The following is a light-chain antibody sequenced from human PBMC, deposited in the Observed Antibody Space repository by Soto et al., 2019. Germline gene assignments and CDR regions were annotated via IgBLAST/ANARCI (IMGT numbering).Light chain of an antibody. CDR1: SSDVGGYNY. CDR3: SSYTSSGTVV. J-gene: IGLJ2*01. Sequence: QSALTQPASVSGSPGQSITISCTGTSSDVGGYNYVCWYQQHPGKAPKLIIYEVTNRPSGVSNRFSGSKSGNTASLNISGLLAEDDDDYYCSSYTSSGTVVFGGGTKLTVL. CDR2: EVT. V-gene: IGLV2-14*01.